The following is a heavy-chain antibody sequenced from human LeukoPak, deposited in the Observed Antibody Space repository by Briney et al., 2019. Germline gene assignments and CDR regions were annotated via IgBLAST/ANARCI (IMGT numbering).Heavy chain of an antibody. D-gene: IGHD5-12*01. CDR1: GVTFRSYG. Sequence: GGSLRLSCAASGVTFRSYGMHWVRQAPGKGLEWVALISSDGNDKLYGESVRGRFTVSRDDSKSTLYLRMNSLRAEDTAVYYCTTKVIRGNSGDDYDDWGQGTLVTVSS. J-gene: IGHJ4*02. CDR3: TTKVIRGNSGDDYDD. V-gene: IGHV3-30*03. CDR2: ISSDGNDK.